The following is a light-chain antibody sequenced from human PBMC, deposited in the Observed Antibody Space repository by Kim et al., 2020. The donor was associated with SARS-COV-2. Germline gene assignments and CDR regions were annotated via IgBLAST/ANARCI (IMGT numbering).Light chain of an antibody. CDR3: QAWDCHTWV. V-gene: IGLV3-1*01. J-gene: IGLJ3*02. Sequence: SVSPGQTATITCSGHKVGDNYACWYQQRSGRSPVLVIYQDAKRPSGVPKRVSGSISGNTATLTISGTQAMDDADYYWQAWDCHTWVFGGGTKLTVL. CDR1: KVGDNY. CDR2: QDA.